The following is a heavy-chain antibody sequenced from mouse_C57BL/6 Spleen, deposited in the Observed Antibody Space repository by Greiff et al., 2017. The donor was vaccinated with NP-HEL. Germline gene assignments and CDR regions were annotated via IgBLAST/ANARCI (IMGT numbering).Heavy chain of an antibody. V-gene: IGHV2-6*03. J-gene: IGHJ3*01. Sequence: VKLMESGPGLVAPSQSLSITCTVSGFSLTSYGVHWVRQPPGKGLEWLVVIWSDGSTTYNSALKSRLSISKDNSKSQVFLKMNSLQTDDTAMYYCATPDGYYGGGFAYWGQGTLVTVSA. CDR3: ATPDGYYGGGFAY. CDR1: GFSLTSYG. D-gene: IGHD2-3*01. CDR2: IWSDGST.